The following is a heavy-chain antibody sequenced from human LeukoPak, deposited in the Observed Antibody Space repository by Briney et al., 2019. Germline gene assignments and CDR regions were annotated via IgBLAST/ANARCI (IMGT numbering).Heavy chain of an antibody. Sequence: PGGSLRLSCAASGFTFSSYGMHWVRQAPGKGLEWVAVIWYDGSNKYYADSVKGRFTISRDNSKNTLYLQMNSLRAEDTAVYYCAKNRGGSYYSGSDYWGQGTLVTVSS. J-gene: IGHJ4*02. CDR1: GFTFSSYG. V-gene: IGHV3-33*06. D-gene: IGHD1-26*01. CDR3: AKNRGGSYYSGSDY. CDR2: IWYDGSNK.